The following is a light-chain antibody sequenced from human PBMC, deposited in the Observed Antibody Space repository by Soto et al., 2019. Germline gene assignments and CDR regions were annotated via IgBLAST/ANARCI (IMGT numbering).Light chain of an antibody. CDR2: GAS. CDR3: QQYGNSPPFT. V-gene: IGKV3-20*01. J-gene: IGKJ3*01. Sequence: EIVLTQSPGTLSLSPGERATLSCRASQSVSSSYLAWYQQKPGQAPRLLIYGASSRATGIPERFSGSGSGTDFTLTISSLQPEDFAVYYCQQYGNSPPFTFGPGTKVDIK. CDR1: QSVSSSY.